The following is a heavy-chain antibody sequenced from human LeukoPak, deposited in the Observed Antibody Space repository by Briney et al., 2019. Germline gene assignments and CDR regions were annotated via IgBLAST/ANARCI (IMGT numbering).Heavy chain of an antibody. V-gene: IGHV3-66*01. CDR2: VYSGGST. J-gene: IGHJ4*02. D-gene: IGHD3-10*01. CDR3: ASLFVWFGDL. CDR1: GFTVSSNY. Sequence: GGPLRLSCAASGFTVSSNYMSWVRQAPGKGLEWVSVVYSGGSTYYADSVKGRFTISRDNSKNTLYLQMNSLRAEDTAVYYCASLFVWFGDLWGQGTLVTVSS.